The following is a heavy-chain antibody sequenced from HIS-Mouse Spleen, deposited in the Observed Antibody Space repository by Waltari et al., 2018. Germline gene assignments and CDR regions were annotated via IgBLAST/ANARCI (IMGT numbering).Heavy chain of an antibody. V-gene: IGHV3-7*01. J-gene: IGHJ4*02. CDR1: GFTFSSYW. D-gene: IGHD2-21*02. Sequence: EVQLVESGGGLVQPGGSLRLSCAASGFTFSSYWMSWVRQAPGKGLEWVANIKEDGSEKGYVDAVKGRSTSSRDNAKNSRYRQRNSLRAEDTAGYYCARDGPDVVVTAIFDDWGQGTLVTVSS. CDR3: ARDGPDVVVTAIFDD. CDR2: IKEDGSEK.